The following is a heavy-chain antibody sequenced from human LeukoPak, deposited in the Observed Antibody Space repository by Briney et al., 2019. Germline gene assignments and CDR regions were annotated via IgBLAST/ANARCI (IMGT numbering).Heavy chain of an antibody. CDR2: ISSSSSYI. CDR1: GFPFSTYT. V-gene: IGHV3-21*01. D-gene: IGHD2-8*02. J-gene: IGHJ4*02. Sequence: GGSLRLSCAASGFPFSTYTMNWVRQAPGKGLEWVSSISSSSSYIYYADSMKGRFTISRDNAKNSLYLQMNSLRAEDTAVYYCARDRRYFDTGGLGGPDYWGQGTLVTVSS. CDR3: ARDRRYFDTGGLGGPDY.